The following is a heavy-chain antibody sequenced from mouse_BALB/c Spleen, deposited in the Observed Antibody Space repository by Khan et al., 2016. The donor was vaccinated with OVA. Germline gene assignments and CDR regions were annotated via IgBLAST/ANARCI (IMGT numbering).Heavy chain of an antibody. Sequence: QVQLQQSGAELARPGASVKMSCKASGYTFTSYTIHWIKLRPGQGLEWIGFINPSNGYTNYNQKFKDKATLTADKSSTKVYMQLSCLTSDDSAVYNCVRDGAYHRNDGWFAYWGQGTLVTVSA. D-gene: IGHD2-14*01. CDR3: VRDGAYHRNDGWFAY. V-gene: IGHV1-4*01. CDR2: INPSNGYT. J-gene: IGHJ3*01. CDR1: GYTFTSYT.